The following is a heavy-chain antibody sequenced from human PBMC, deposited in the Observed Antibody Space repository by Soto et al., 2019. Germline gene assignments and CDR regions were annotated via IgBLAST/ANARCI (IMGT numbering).Heavy chain of an antibody. CDR3: ARERGGYSYGDY. CDR2: VNIYKGNT. V-gene: IGHV1-18*01. D-gene: IGHD5-18*01. CDR1: GYTFTSYG. Sequence: QVQLVQSGAEVKKPGASVKVSCKASGYTFTSYGINWVRQAPGQGLEWMGWVNIYKGNTNYAHKLQGRVTMTTDTSTSTAYLELRSLRSDDTAVYYCARERGGYSYGDYWGQGTQVTVSS. J-gene: IGHJ4*02.